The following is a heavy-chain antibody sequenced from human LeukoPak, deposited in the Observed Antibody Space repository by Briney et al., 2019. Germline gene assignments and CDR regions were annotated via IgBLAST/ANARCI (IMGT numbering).Heavy chain of an antibody. Sequence: SETLSITCSVSGYSISSGYYWDWIRQPPGKGLEWIVSVYHSGSTYYNPSLKSRVLMSLDTSKNHFSLKLSSVTAADTAVYYCARRVGSGTYYSFDYWGQGTLVTVSS. CDR1: GYSISSGYY. CDR3: ARRVGSGTYYSFDY. J-gene: IGHJ4*02. D-gene: IGHD3-10*01. V-gene: IGHV4-38-2*01. CDR2: VYHSGST.